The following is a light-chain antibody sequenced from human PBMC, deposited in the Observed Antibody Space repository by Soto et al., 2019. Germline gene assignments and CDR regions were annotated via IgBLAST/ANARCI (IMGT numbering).Light chain of an antibody. J-gene: IGLJ2*01. CDR2: SNN. CDR1: SSNIGGTNY. V-gene: IGLV1-47*02. Sequence: LTQPPSASGTPGQRVFIPCSGSSSNIGGTNYAYWYQQLPGAAPKLLMHSNNLRPSGVPERISGSKSGTSASLAISGLRSEDEAVYYCASWDDRLGAVIFGGGTKVTVL. CDR3: ASWDDRLGAVI.